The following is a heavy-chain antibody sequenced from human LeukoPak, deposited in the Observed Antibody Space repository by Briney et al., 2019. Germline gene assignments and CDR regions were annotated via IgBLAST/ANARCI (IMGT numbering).Heavy chain of an antibody. CDR1: GFTFSSYA. CDR2: ISYDGSNK. CDR3: ARDHAPSIYYYYGMDV. D-gene: IGHD2-2*01. J-gene: IGHJ6*02. Sequence: GGSLRLSCAASGFTFSSYAMHWVRQAPGKGLEWVAVISYDGSNKYYADSVKGRFTISRDNSKNTLYLQMNSLRAEDTAVYYRARDHAPSIYYYYGMDVWGQGTTVTVS. V-gene: IGHV3-30-3*01.